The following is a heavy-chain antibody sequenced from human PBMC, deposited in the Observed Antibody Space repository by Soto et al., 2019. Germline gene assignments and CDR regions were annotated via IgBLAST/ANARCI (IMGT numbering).Heavy chain of an antibody. CDR1: GFIFSSYG. CDR2: ISFDGTIN. Sequence: QVQLVESGGGVVQPGRSLRLSCAASGFIFSSYGMNWVRQAPGKGLEWVAVISFDGTINYYADSVKGRFTISRDNSKNTLYLQMNSLRAEDTAVYYCATMAAPPGFDIWGQGTMVTVSS. CDR3: ATMAAPPGFDI. D-gene: IGHD6-13*01. V-gene: IGHV3-30*03. J-gene: IGHJ3*02.